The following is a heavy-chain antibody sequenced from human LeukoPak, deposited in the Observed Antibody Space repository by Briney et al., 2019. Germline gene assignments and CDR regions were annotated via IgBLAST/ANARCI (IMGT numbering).Heavy chain of an antibody. CDR3: ARYIVSYPHDAFDI. V-gene: IGHV4-59*02. CDR1: GGSVSSYY. Sequence: SETLSLTCTVSGGSVSSYYWSWIRQPPGKGLEWSGYIYYSGSTSYNPSLKSRVTISVDTSKKQFSLKLSSVTAADTAFYYCARYIVSYPHDAFDIWGQGTMVTVSS. CDR2: IYYSGST. D-gene: IGHD1-26*01. J-gene: IGHJ3*02.